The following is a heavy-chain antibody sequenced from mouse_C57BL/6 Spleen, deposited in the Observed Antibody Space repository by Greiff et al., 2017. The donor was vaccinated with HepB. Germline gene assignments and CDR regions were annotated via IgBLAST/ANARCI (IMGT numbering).Heavy chain of an antibody. V-gene: IGHV1-82*01. CDR2: IYPGDGDT. D-gene: IGHD1-1*01. J-gene: IGHJ1*03. CDR1: GYAFSSSW. CDR3: ARSFHYYGSSYGYFDV. Sequence: QVQLQQSGPELVKPGASVKISCKASGYAFSSSWMNWVKQRPGKGLEWIGRIYPGDGDTNYNGKFKGKATLTADKSSSTAYMQLSSLTSEDSAVYFCARSFHYYGSSYGYFDVWGTGTTVTVSS.